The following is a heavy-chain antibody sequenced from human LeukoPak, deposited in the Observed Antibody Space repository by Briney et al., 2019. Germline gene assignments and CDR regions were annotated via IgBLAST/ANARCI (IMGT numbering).Heavy chain of an antibody. V-gene: IGHV4-30-4*08. CDR3: ARGVVGYYMDV. Sequence: PSETLSPSCTVSGGSTSSGDDCWRWIRQHPGKGLEWIGYIYYSGRSYYNPSVKGRVTTSEDTSTNQFPRTLSSVTAADTAVYYCARGVVGYYMDVWGKGTTVTVSS. CDR1: GGSTSSGDDC. CDR2: IYYSGRS. J-gene: IGHJ6*03.